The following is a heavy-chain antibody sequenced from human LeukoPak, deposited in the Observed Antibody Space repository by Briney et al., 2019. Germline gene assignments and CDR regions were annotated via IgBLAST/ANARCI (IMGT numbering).Heavy chain of an antibody. V-gene: IGHV4-59*08. Sequence: SETLSLTCTVSGGSLSNYYWSWIRLPPGKALEWIGYIYFSGSTNYNPSLKSRLTISVDTSKNQFSLKLSSVTAADTAVYYCARSGTVGAMPVWGQGTLVTVSS. D-gene: IGHD1-26*01. CDR1: GGSLSNYY. CDR3: ARSGTVGAMPV. J-gene: IGHJ4*02. CDR2: IYFSGST.